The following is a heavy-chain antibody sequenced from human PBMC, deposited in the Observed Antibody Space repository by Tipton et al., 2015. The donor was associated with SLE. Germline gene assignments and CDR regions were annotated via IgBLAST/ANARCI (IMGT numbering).Heavy chain of an antibody. CDR2: ISSSSSTI. CDR3: ARGPPTSRFFRWFGELFNPYFDY. D-gene: IGHD3-10*01. Sequence: LSLTCAVYGGSFSGYYWSWIRQAPGKGLEWVSYISSSSSTIYYADSVKGRFTISSDNSKNTPYLQMNSLRAEDTAVYYCARGPPTSRFFRWFGELFNPYFDYWGQGTLVTVSS. V-gene: IGHV3-11*01. CDR1: GGSFSGYY. J-gene: IGHJ4*02.